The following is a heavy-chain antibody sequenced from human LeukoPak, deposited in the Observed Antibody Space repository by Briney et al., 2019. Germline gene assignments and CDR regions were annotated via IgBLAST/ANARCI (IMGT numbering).Heavy chain of an antibody. V-gene: IGHV3-48*02. D-gene: IGHD2-15*01. CDR2: TSSSSSTI. J-gene: IGHJ2*01. CDR3: ARARGTGWYFDL. Sequence: PGGSLRLSCAASGFTFDDYGMSWVRQAPGKGLEWVSYTSSSSSTIKYADSVRGRFTISRDNAENSLYLQMNSLRDEDTAVYYCARARGTGWYFDLWGRGTLVTVSS. CDR1: GFTFDDYG.